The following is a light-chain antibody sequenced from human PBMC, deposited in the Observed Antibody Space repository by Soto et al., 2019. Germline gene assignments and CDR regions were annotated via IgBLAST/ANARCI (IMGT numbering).Light chain of an antibody. CDR1: SSDIGSYKF. CDR2: EGN. J-gene: IGLJ1*01. Sequence: QSALTQPASVSGSPGQSITISCTGTSSDIGSYKFVSWYQQHPGKAPKLMIYEGNERPSGVSHRFSGSKSGNTASLTISGLQAEDEADYYCCSYAGSGNVFGTGTKLTVL. V-gene: IGLV2-23*01. CDR3: CSYAGSGNV.